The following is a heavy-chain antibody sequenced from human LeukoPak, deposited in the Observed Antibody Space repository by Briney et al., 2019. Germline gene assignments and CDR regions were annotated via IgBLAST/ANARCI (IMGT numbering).Heavy chain of an antibody. Sequence: PSETLSLTCTVSGGSISSYYWSWVRQPPGEGLEWIGYIYYSGSTNYNPSLKSRVTISVDTSKNQFSLKLSSVTAADTAVYYCARDIDYGDGYYFDYWGQGTLVTVSS. J-gene: IGHJ4*02. CDR2: IYYSGST. CDR1: GGSISSYY. D-gene: IGHD4-17*01. CDR3: ARDIDYGDGYYFDY. V-gene: IGHV4-59*01.